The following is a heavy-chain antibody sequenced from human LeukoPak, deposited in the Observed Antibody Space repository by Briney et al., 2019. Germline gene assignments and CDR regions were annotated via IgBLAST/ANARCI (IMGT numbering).Heavy chain of an antibody. Sequence: GGSLRLSCAASGFTFSSYAMSWIRQAPGRGLEWVSAISGSGGSTYYADSVKGRFTISRDNAQNSLFLQMNSPRAEDTAVYYCARDDYDSSTPYFFDYWGQGTLVTVSS. D-gene: IGHD3-22*01. CDR3: ARDDYDSSTPYFFDY. J-gene: IGHJ4*02. V-gene: IGHV3-23*01. CDR2: ISGSGGST. CDR1: GFTFSSYA.